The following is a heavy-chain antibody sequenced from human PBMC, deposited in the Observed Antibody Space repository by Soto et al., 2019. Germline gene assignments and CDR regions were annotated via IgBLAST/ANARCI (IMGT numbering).Heavy chain of an antibody. J-gene: IGHJ4*02. Sequence: QVQLLQSGAEVRKPGSSVKVSCKASGGTFNTYTFSWVRQAPGQGLEWMGRIIPMLNVANYAQKFQGRVTITADKSTSTSYMELSNLRSEDTAVYYCAKDFSPYDGSPYYALFDYWGQGTLVTVSS. CDR2: IIPMLNVA. D-gene: IGHD3-22*01. V-gene: IGHV1-69*08. CDR1: GGTFNTYT. CDR3: AKDFSPYDGSPYYALFDY.